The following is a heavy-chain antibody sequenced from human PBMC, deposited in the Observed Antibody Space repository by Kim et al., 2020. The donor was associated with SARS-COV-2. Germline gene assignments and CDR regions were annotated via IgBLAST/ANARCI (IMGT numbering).Heavy chain of an antibody. CDR1: GGSFSGYY. Sequence: SETLSLTCAVYGGSFSGYYWGWIRQPPGKGLEWIGEISLSGTSYSNPSLMSKFTMSVDSSKNQFPFKMDSVTAAATAVYYCARVSYSQGRRREFDYWGQGTLVTVSS. V-gene: IGHV4-34*01. CDR3: ARVSYSQGRRREFDY. J-gene: IGHJ4*02. CDR2: ISLSGTS. D-gene: IGHD2-21*01.